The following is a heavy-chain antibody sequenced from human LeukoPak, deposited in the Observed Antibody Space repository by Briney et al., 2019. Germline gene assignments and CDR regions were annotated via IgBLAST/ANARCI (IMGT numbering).Heavy chain of an antibody. Sequence: PSETLSLTCAVYGGSFSGYYWSWIRQPPGKGLEWIGEINHSGSTNYNPSLRSRVTISVDTSKNQFSLKLSSVTAADTAVYYCARSYSAHGHFDYWGQGTLVTVSS. J-gene: IGHJ4*02. CDR3: ARSYSAHGHFDY. D-gene: IGHD2-21*01. CDR1: GGSFSGYY. CDR2: INHSGST. V-gene: IGHV4-34*01.